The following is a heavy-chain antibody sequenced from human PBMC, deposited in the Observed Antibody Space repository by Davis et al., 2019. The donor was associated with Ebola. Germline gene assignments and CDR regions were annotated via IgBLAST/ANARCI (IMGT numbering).Heavy chain of an antibody. J-gene: IGHJ4*02. D-gene: IGHD6-13*01. CDR1: GFTFSSYA. Sequence: GESLKISCAASGFTFSSYAMHWVRQAPGKGLEWVAVISYDGSNKYYADSVKGRFTISRDNSKNTLYLQMNSLRAEDTAVYYCARGTIAALFDYWGQGTLVTVSS. CDR2: ISYDGSNK. V-gene: IGHV3-30-3*01. CDR3: ARGTIAALFDY.